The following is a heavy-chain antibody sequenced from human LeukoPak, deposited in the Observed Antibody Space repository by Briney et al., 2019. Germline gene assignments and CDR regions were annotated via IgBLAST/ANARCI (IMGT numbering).Heavy chain of an antibody. CDR2: IKQDGSET. D-gene: IGHD5-12*01. J-gene: IGHJ4*02. CDR1: EFTFSGYW. V-gene: IGHV3-7*02. CDR3: ARAQWRRPDY. Sequence: QPGGSLRLSCAASEFTFSGYWMSWFRQAPGKGLEWVATIKQDGSETDYVDSVKGRFTISRDNAKNSLYLQMNSLRIEDTAVYYCARAQWRRPDYWGQGTLVTVSS.